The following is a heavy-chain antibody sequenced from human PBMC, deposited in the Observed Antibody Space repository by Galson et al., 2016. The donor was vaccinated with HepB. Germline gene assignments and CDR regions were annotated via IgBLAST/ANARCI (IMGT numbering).Heavy chain of an antibody. V-gene: IGHV1-46*01. CDR1: GYTFTTYH. Sequence: SVKVSCKASGYTFTTYHMHWVRQAPGQGLEWMGIINPNGGSASYSPEFQGRVTLTRDTSTSTVYMELSSLKSDDTALYYCSTGGGYNWFGPWGQGTLVTVSS. D-gene: IGHD6-25*01. J-gene: IGHJ5*02. CDR2: INPNGGSA. CDR3: STGGGYNWFGP.